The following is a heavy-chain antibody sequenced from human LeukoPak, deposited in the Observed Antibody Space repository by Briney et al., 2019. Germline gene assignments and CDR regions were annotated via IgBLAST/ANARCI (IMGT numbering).Heavy chain of an antibody. CDR2: INPKSGDT. Sequence: GASVNVSCKTFGYTFTAYYVHWMRQAPGQGLEWMGWINPKSGDTEYAQNFNGRVTMTRDSSIATAYMSMNTLSPDDTAVYYCARGADTGSYGSLVYFDYWGQGTLVTVSS. D-gene: IGHD3-16*01. CDR3: ARGADTGSYGSLVYFDY. V-gene: IGHV1-2*02. J-gene: IGHJ4*02. CDR1: GYTFTAYY.